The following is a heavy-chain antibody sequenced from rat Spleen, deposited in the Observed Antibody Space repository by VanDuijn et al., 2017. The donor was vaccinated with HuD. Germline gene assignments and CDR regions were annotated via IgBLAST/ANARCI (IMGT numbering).Heavy chain of an antibody. CDR3: TRHGYTRYYFDY. V-gene: IGHV5-20*01. J-gene: IGHJ2*01. D-gene: IGHD1-9*01. Sequence: EVQLVESDGGLVQPGRSLKLSCAASGFTFSDYYMAWVRQAPTKGLEWVASISSGGGGTYYPDSVKGRFTISRDNAKSTLYLQMDFLRSEDTASYYCTRHGYTRYYFDYWGQGVMVTVSS. CDR1: GFTFSDYY. CDR2: ISSGGGGT.